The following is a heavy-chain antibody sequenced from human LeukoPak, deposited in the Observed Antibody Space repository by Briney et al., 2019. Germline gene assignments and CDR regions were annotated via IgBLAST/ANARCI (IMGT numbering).Heavy chain of an antibody. CDR2: IKSKTDRGTS. Sequence: GGSLRLSCAASGFTISDAWMTWVRQAPGTRLHLISSIKSKTDRGTSDSAAPVKGRFTISRDDSIHTLYVQMNSLKSEDTGVYYCTTTRSTGYPDYWGQGTLVTVSS. J-gene: IGHJ4*02. CDR3: TTTRSTGYPDY. D-gene: IGHD3-22*01. CDR1: GFTISDAW. V-gene: IGHV3-15*01.